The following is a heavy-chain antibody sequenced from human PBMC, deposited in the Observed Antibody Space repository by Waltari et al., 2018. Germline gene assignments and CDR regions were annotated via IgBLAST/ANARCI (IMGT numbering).Heavy chain of an antibody. J-gene: IGHJ4*02. Sequence: EVQLVESGGGLVQPGGSLRLSCTASGFTFVKYWMSGVRQAPGKGLQWVAYIKEDGTEESYLDSLKGRFTISRDDAKNSLHLQMNSLRVDDTAIYYCARVSKGIHFDYWGQGTLVTVSS. CDR3: ARVSKGIHFDY. CDR2: IKEDGTEE. V-gene: IGHV3-7*04. CDR1: GFTFVKYW.